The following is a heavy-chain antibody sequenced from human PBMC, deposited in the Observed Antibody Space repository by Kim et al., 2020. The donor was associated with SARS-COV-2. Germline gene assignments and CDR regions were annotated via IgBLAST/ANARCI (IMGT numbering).Heavy chain of an antibody. V-gene: IGHV4-39*01. Sequence: SETLSLTCTVSGGSISSSSYYWGWIRQPPGKGLEWIGSIYYSGSTYYNPSLKSRVTISVDTSKNQFSLKLSSVTAADTAVYYCARRAVVRGVRDWGQGTLVTVSS. D-gene: IGHD3-10*01. J-gene: IGHJ4*02. CDR3: ARRAVVRGVRD. CDR2: IYYSGST. CDR1: GGSISSSSYY.